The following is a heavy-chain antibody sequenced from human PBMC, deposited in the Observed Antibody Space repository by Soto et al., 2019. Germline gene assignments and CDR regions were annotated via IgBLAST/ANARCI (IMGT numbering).Heavy chain of an antibody. CDR2: INAGNGNT. CDR3: AREVGQWLEPRVMDV. J-gene: IGHJ6*02. D-gene: IGHD6-19*01. Sequence: ASVKVSCKASGYTFTSYAMHWVRQAPGQRLEWMGWINAGNGNTKYSQKFQGRVTITRDTSASTAYMELSSLRSEDTAVYYCAREVGQWLEPRVMDVWGQGTTVTVSS. CDR1: GYTFTSYA. V-gene: IGHV1-3*01.